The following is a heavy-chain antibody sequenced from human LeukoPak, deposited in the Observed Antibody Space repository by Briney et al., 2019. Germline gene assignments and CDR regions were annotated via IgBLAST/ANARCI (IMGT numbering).Heavy chain of an antibody. J-gene: IGHJ4*02. CDR2: ISSSSGYI. Sequence: PGGSLRLSCAASGFTFDTYSMNWVRQAPGKGLEWVSSISSSSGYIYYADSVKGRFTISRDNAKKSLYLEMNSLRAEDTGVYYCARSPGSTRSFDYWGQGTLVTVSS. D-gene: IGHD1-1*01. V-gene: IGHV3-21*01. CDR1: GFTFDTYS. CDR3: ARSPGSTRSFDY.